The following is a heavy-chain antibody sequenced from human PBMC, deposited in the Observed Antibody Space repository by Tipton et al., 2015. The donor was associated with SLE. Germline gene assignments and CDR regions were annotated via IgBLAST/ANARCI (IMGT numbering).Heavy chain of an antibody. CDR1: GFTFSDYY. CDR3: ARDREGGGLGGLSMDYYGMDV. J-gene: IGHJ6*02. CDR2: ISSSGSTI. V-gene: IGHV3-11*04. D-gene: IGHD2/OR15-2a*01. Sequence: GSLRLSCAASGFTFSDYYMSWIRQAPGKGLEWVSYISSSGSTIYYADSVKGRFTISRDNAKNSLYLQMNSLRVEDAAVYFCARDREGGGLGGLSMDYYGMDVWGQGTTGTVSS.